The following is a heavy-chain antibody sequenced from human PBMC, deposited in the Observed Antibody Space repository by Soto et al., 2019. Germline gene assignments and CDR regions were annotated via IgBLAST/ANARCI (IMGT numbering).Heavy chain of an antibody. Sequence: QVQLVESGGGVVQPGRSLRLSCAASGFTFSSYGMHWVRQAPGKGLEWVAVIWYDGSNEYYADSVKGRFTISRDNSKNTLYLQMNSLRAEDTAVYYGSRGPNCHRGDAFDIWGQGTMVTVSS. V-gene: IGHV3-33*01. CDR1: GFTFSSYG. CDR2: IWYDGSNE. D-gene: IGHD1-1*01. J-gene: IGHJ3*02. CDR3: SRGPNCHRGDAFDI.